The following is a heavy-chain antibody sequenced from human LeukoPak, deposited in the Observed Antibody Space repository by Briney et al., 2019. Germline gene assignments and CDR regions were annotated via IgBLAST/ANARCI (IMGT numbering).Heavy chain of an antibody. CDR3: ARVIYSGYDLSAFDI. J-gene: IGHJ3*02. V-gene: IGHV4-59*08. D-gene: IGHD5-12*01. CDR1: GRPNSSYH. Sequence: KPSETLSLPCTLSGRPNSSYHWRCLPHPPGEGLGGIWYIYYSGSTNYNPSLKSRVTISVDTSKNQFSLKLSSVTAADTAVYYCARVIYSGYDLSAFDIWGQGTMVTVSS. CDR2: IYYSGST.